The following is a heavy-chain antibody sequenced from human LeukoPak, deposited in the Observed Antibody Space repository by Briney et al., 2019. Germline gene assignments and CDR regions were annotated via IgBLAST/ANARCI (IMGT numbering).Heavy chain of an antibody. J-gene: IGHJ4*02. V-gene: IGHV1-69*05. CDR2: IIPIFGTA. D-gene: IGHD3-22*01. CDR3: ASGLGYYDSSGYYTDLDY. CDR1: GGTFTSYA. Sequence: SVKVSCKASGGTFTSYAISWVRQAPGQGLEWMGGIIPIFGTANYAQKFQGRVTSTTDESTSTAYMELSSLRAEDTAVYYCASGLGYYDSSGYYTDLDYWVEGALVTVSS.